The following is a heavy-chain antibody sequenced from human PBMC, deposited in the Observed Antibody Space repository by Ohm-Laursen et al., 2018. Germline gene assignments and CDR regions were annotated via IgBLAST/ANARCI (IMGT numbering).Heavy chain of an antibody. J-gene: IGHJ4*02. CDR3: ARQDSGDYYFDY. CDR2: MYYSGST. Sequence: TLSLTCSVSGASITTGGYYWSWIRQHPGKGLEWIGHMYYSGSTYYNPSLKSLPTIAIDTSRNQFSLRLTSVTAADTAVYYCARQDSGDYYFDYWGQGALVTVSS. V-gene: IGHV4-31*01. CDR1: GASITTGGYY. D-gene: IGHD4-17*01.